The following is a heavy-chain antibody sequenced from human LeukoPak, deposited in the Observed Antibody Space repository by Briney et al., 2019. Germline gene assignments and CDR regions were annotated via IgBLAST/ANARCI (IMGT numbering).Heavy chain of an antibody. CDR3: ASLGRVSSSSFDY. J-gene: IGHJ4*02. V-gene: IGHV1-2*02. D-gene: IGHD6-6*01. CDR2: INLNSGGT. CDR1: GYTFTGYY. Sequence: ASVKVSCKASGYTFTGYYMHWVRQAPGQGLEWMGWINLNSGGTNYAQKFQGRVTMTRDTFISTAYMELSRLRSDDTAVYYCASLGRVSSSSFDYWGQGTLVTVSS.